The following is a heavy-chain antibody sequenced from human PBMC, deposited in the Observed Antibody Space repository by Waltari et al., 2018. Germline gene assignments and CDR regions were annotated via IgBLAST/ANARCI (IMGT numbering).Heavy chain of an antibody. Sequence: QVQLQESGPGLVKPSQTLSLTCTVSGGSISSGSYYWSWIRQPAGKGLEWSGRSYTSGSTNSNPSLKSRVTISVDTSKNHFSLKLSAVTAADTAVYYCARETRFLEWLSYYYYGMDVWGQGTTVAVSS. CDR1: GGSISSGSYY. CDR3: ARETRFLEWLSYYYYGMDV. J-gene: IGHJ6*02. CDR2: SYTSGST. V-gene: IGHV4-61*02. D-gene: IGHD3-3*01.